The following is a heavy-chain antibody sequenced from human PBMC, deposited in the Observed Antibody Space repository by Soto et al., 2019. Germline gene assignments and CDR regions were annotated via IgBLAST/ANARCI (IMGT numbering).Heavy chain of an antibody. D-gene: IGHD2-15*01. Sequence: GGSLRLSCAASGFTFSSYWMHWVRQAPGKGLVWVSRINSDGSSTSYADSVKGRFTISRDNAKNTLYLQMNSLRAEDTAVYYCVRTSLVVAAATRQDYWGQGTLVTVSS. CDR1: GFTFSSYW. CDR3: VRTSLVVAAATRQDY. J-gene: IGHJ4*02. CDR2: INSDGSST. V-gene: IGHV3-74*01.